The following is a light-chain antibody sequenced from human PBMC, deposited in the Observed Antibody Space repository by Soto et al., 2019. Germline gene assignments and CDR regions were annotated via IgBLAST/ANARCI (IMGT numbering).Light chain of an antibody. V-gene: IGKV3-20*01. CDR2: GAS. Sequence: EIVLTQSPGTLSLSPGERATLSCRASQSLTSSYLAWYQQKPGQAPRLLIYGASSRATGIPDRFSGSGSGTDFTLTINRLEPEDFAMYYCQQYGSSPRTFGQGTKVEIK. CDR3: QQYGSSPRT. J-gene: IGKJ1*01. CDR1: QSLTSSY.